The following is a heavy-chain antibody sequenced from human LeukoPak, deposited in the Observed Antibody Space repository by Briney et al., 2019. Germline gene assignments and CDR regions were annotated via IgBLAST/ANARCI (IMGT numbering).Heavy chain of an antibody. V-gene: IGHV1-8*01. D-gene: IGHD7-27*01. CDR1: GYTFTSYD. J-gene: IGHJ4*02. CDR3: ARGPPNWGYDY. CDR2: MSPNSGDT. Sequence: GASVKVPCKASGYTFTSYDFNWVRQATGRRPEWMGWMSPNSGDTGYAQKFQDRVTMTRNTSISTAYMELSSLRSDDTAVYYCARGPPNWGYDYWGPGTLVTVSS.